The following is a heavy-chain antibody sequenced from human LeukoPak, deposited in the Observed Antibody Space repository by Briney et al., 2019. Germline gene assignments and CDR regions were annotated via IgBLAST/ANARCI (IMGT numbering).Heavy chain of an antibody. V-gene: IGHV4-38-2*02. CDR2: IYYSGST. D-gene: IGHD5-18*01. CDR3: ARDPGYSSAFDI. CDR1: GYSISSGYY. J-gene: IGHJ3*02. Sequence: PSETLSLTCSVSGYSISSGYYWGWNRQPPGKGLEWIGSIYYSGSTYYNPSLKSRVTISVDTSKNQFSLKLSSVTAADTAVYYCARDPGYSSAFDIWGQGTMVTVSS.